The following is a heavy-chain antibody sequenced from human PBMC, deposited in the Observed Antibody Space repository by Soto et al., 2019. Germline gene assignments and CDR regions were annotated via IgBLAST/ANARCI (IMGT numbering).Heavy chain of an antibody. CDR2: IYPGDSDT. CDR1: GYSFTSYW. V-gene: IGHV5-51*01. Sequence: PGESLKISCKGSGYSFTSYWIGWVRQMPGKGLEWMGIIYPGDSDTRYSPSFQGQVTISADKSISTAYLQWSSLKASDTAMYYCASSRGYCSSTSCYAQDDAFDIWGQGTMVTVSS. D-gene: IGHD2-2*01. CDR3: ASSRGYCSSTSCYAQDDAFDI. J-gene: IGHJ3*02.